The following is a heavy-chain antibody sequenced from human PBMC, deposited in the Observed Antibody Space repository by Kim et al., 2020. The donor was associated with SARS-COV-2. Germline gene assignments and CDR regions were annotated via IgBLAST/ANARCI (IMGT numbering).Heavy chain of an antibody. CDR1: GFTFSNAW. Sequence: GGSLRLSCAASGFTFSNAWMSWVRQAPGKGLEWVGRIKSKTDAETTVYAAPVKGRFTLSRDDSKNTLYLQMNSLKTEDTAVYYCTTSLGRYSSSWYWGQGTLVTVSS. CDR3: TTSLGRYSSSWY. CDR2: IKSKTDAETT. J-gene: IGHJ4*02. V-gene: IGHV3-15*01. D-gene: IGHD6-13*01.